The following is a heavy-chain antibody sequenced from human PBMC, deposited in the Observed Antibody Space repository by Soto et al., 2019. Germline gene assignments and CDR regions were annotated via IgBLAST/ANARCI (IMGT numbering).Heavy chain of an antibody. D-gene: IGHD3-16*01. Sequence: VQLLESGGGLVQPGGSLRLSCAGSGSTFIIYGMSWVRQAPGKGLEWVSTISSSGGGTYYADCVKGRFTISRDNSRSTLYLQMNSLRGEDTAVYYCAKGRVGVRGPIDSWGQGALVTVSS. V-gene: IGHV3-23*01. CDR2: ISSSGGGT. CDR3: AKGRVGVRGPIDS. J-gene: IGHJ4*02. CDR1: GSTFIIYG.